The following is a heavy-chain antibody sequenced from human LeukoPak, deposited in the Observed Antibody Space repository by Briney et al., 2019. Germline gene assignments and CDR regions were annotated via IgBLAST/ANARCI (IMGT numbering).Heavy chain of an antibody. CDR2: ISYSGNT. CDR3: ASGYSYGYPTRSVDY. J-gene: IGHJ4*02. Sequence: PSETLSLTCSVSGGSISSSNYYWGWIRQPPGKGLEWIGSISYSGNTYYNPSLKSRVIISADTSKNHLSLRLSSVTAADTAVYYCASGYSYGYPTRSVDYWGQGTLVTVSS. D-gene: IGHD5-18*01. V-gene: IGHV4-39*02. CDR1: GGSISSSNYY.